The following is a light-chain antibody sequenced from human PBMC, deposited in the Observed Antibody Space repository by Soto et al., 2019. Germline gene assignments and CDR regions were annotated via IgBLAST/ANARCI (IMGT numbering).Light chain of an antibody. V-gene: IGKV3D-15*01. CDR2: DIS. CDR1: QSVSSN. Sequence: EIVMTQSPATLSVSPGERATLSCRASQSVSSNLAWYQQKPGQAPSLLIYDISARATGIPTRLSGSGSGTEFTITISSLQSEDFAVYYCQQYNDWPLTFGGGTKVEIK. J-gene: IGKJ4*01. CDR3: QQYNDWPLT.